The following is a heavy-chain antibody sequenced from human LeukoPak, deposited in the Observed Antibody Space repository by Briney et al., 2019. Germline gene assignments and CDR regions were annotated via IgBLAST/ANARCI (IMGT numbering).Heavy chain of an antibody. CDR2: INHSGST. V-gene: IGHV4-34*01. D-gene: IGHD2-2*02. J-gene: IGHJ3*02. Sequence: SETLSLTCAVYGGSFSGYYWSWIRQPPGKGLEWIGEINHSGSTNYNPSLKSRVTISVDTSKNQFSLKLSSVTAADTAVYYCAQSKTIVVVPAAIIPDAFDIWGQGTRVTVSS. CDR1: GGSFSGYY. CDR3: AQSKTIVVVPAAIIPDAFDI.